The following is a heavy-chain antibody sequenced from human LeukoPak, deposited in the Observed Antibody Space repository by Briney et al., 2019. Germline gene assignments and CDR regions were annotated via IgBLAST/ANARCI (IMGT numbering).Heavy chain of an antibody. Sequence: SETLSLTCTVSGGSISSYYWSWIRQPPGKGLEWIGYIYYSGSTNYNPSLKSRVTISVDTSKNQFSLKLSSVTAADTAVYYCARARLERTGYYFDSWGQGALVTVSS. V-gene: IGHV4-59*01. CDR2: IYYSGST. CDR1: GGSISSYY. CDR3: ARARLERTGYYFDS. J-gene: IGHJ4*02. D-gene: IGHD2-8*02.